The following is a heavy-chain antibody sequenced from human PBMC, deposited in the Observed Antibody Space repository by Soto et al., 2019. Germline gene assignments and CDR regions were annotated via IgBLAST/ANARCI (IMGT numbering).Heavy chain of an antibody. J-gene: IGHJ6*02. V-gene: IGHV3-23*01. CDR1: GFTLSSYA. CDR3: ASDLQFSHPRVGMDV. CDR2: ISGTGYNT. Sequence: EVQLLESGGGLVRPGGSLRLSCAAYGFTLSSYAMNWVRQAPGKGLEWVSAISGTGYNTYYADSLKGRFTISRDNSKNTLSLQRNSLRAEDTAVYDCASDLQFSHPRVGMDVWGPGTTVTVS.